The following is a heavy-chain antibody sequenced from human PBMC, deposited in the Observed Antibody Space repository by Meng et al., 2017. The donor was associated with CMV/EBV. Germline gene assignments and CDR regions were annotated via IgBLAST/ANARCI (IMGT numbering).Heavy chain of an antibody. Sequence: HLRQWVAGLLKLSEPLSPTCAVYGGSFSGYYWSWIRQPPGKGLEWIGEINHSGSTNYNPSLKSRVTISVDTSKNQFSLKLSSVTAADTAVYYCARTGEYPTFDYWGQGTLVTVSS. CDR1: GGSFSGYY. CDR3: ARTGEYPTFDY. J-gene: IGHJ4*02. CDR2: INHSGST. D-gene: IGHD2/OR15-2a*01. V-gene: IGHV4-34*01.